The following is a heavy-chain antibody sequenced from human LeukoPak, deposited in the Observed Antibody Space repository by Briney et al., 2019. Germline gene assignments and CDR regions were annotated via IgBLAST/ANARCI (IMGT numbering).Heavy chain of an antibody. CDR2: ISGSGGST. CDR3: AKPQWLGLYYFDY. Sequence: GGSLRLSCAASGFTFSSYAMSWVRQAPGKGREWVSAISGSGGSTYYADSVKGRFTISRDNSKNTLYLQMNSLRVEDTAVYYCAKPQWLGLYYFDYWGQGTLVTVSS. CDR1: GFTFSSYA. V-gene: IGHV3-23*01. D-gene: IGHD6-19*01. J-gene: IGHJ4*02.